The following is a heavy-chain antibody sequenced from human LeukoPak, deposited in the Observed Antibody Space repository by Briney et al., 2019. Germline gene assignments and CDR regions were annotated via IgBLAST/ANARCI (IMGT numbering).Heavy chain of an antibody. D-gene: IGHD6-6*01. CDR2: IYYSGST. CDR1: GGSISSYY. CDR3: ARYRYSSSWPYYFDY. Sequence: IPSETLSLTCTVSGGSISSYYWSWIRQPPGKGLEWIGYIYYSGSTNYNPSLKSRVTISVDTSKNQFSLKLSSVTAADTAVYYCARYRYSSSWPYYFDYWGQGTLVTVSS. J-gene: IGHJ4*02. V-gene: IGHV4-59*01.